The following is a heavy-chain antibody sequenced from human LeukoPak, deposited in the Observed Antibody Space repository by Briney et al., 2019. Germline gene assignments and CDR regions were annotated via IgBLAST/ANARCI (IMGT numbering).Heavy chain of an antibody. V-gene: IGHV3-53*01. CDR3: ARDRSGDDGFWSVYYTNCFDP. Sequence: GGSLRLSCAASGFTVSSNYMSWVRQAPGKGLEWVSVIYSGGSTYYADSVKGRFTISRDNSKNTLYLQMNSLRAEDTAVYYCARDRSGDDGFWSVYYTNCFDPWGQGTLVTVSS. J-gene: IGHJ5*02. CDR1: GFTVSSNY. D-gene: IGHD3-3*01. CDR2: IYSGGST.